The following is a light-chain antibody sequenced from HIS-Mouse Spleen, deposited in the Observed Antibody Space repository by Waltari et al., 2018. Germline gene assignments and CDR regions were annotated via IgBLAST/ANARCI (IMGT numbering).Light chain of an antibody. CDR2: DDS. J-gene: IGLJ2*01. CDR3: QGWDSSSDHVV. Sequence: SYVLTQPPSVSVAPGKTARITCGGNNIGSKSVHWYQQKPGQAPVLVVYDDSDRPSWIPERFSGANSGNTATLTISRVAAGDEADYYCQGWDSSSDHVVFGGGTKLTVL. CDR1: NIGSKS. V-gene: IGLV3-21*03.